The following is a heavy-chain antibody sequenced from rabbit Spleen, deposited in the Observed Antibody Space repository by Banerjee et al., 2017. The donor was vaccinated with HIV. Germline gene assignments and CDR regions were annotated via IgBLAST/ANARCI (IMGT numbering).Heavy chain of an antibody. CDR1: GFDFSSSYY. D-gene: IGHD1-1*01. V-gene: IGHV1S40*01. J-gene: IGHJ2*01. CDR3: ARNYVNAFDP. Sequence: QSLEESGGGLVQPEGSLTLTCTASGFDFSSSYYMHWFRQAPGKGPEWIACIYTGSSASTAYASWAKGRFTISKTSSTTVTLQMTSLTAADTATYFCARNYVNAFDPWGQGTLVTVS. CDR2: IYTGSSAST.